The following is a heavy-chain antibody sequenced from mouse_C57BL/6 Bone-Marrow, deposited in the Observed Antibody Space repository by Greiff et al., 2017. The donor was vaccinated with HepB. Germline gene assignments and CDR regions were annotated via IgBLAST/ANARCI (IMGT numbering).Heavy chain of an antibody. D-gene: IGHD2-4*01. Sequence: DVMLVESGGGLVKPGGSLKLSCAASGFTFSSYAMSWVRQTPEKRLEWVATISDGGSYTYYPDNVKGRFTISRDNAKNNLYLQMSHLKSEDTAMYYCARDGDDYEYAMDYWGQGTSVTVSS. J-gene: IGHJ4*01. CDR2: ISDGGSYT. CDR3: ARDGDDYEYAMDY. V-gene: IGHV5-4*01. CDR1: GFTFSSYA.